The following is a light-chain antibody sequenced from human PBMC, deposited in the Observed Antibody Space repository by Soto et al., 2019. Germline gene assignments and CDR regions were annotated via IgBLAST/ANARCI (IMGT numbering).Light chain of an antibody. CDR2: DAS. CDR1: QPITAW. V-gene: IGKV1-5*01. J-gene: IGKJ2*01. Sequence: DLQLTQSPSTLSASVGDSVTITCRASQPITAWLAWYQQKPGKAPNLLIDDASALQSGVPSRFSGSGSGTEFTLTTTGLQPDDFATYYCQQYNLYPYTFGQGTKLEIK. CDR3: QQYNLYPYT.